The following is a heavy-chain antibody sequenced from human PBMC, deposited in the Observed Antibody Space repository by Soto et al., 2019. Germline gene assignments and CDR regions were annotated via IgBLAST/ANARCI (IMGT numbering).Heavy chain of an antibody. V-gene: IGHV3-23*01. J-gene: IGHJ4*02. D-gene: IGHD1-20*01. CDR1: GFTLRNYA. CDR2: ISANDVGT. CDR3: AKAKNDYNWDNRPPFDY. Sequence: GSLRLSCEASGFTLRNYAMTWVRQAPGKGLEWVSLISANDVGTYYAESVKTRFTISTDQSRNTVYLQMDSLRADDTAIYYCAKAKNDYNWDNRPPFDYWGQGTLVTVSS.